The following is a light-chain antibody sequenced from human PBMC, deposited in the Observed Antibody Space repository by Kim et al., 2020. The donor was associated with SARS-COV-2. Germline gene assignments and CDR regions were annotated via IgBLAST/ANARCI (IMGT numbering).Light chain of an antibody. J-gene: IGKJ1*01. CDR2: AAS. V-gene: IGKV1-27*01. CDR3: QKCDSAPWT. Sequence: SVGDRVTIACRASQDISNYLAWFQLKPGKAPKLLIYAASALQPGVPSRFSGSGSGTDFTLTVTSLQPEDVATYYCQKCDSAPWTFGQGTKVDIK. CDR1: QDISNY.